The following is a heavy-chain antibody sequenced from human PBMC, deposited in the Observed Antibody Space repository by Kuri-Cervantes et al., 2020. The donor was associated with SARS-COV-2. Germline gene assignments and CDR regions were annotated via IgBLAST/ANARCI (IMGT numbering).Heavy chain of an antibody. CDR1: GFIVISNS. Sequence: GESLKISCAASGFIVISNSMSWVRQAPGKGLEWVSVIYSGGGTHYADSVKGRLTISRDDSKNTLYLQMNSLRDEDTAVYYCASDTSSWSSDYYDMDVWGQGTTVTVSS. J-gene: IGHJ6*02. V-gene: IGHV3-53*01. CDR2: IYSGGGT. D-gene: IGHD2-2*01. CDR3: ASDTSSWSSDYYDMDV.